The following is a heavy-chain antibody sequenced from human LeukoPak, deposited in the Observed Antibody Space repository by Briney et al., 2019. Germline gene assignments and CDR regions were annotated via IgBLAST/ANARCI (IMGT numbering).Heavy chain of an antibody. V-gene: IGHV4-39*07. J-gene: IGHJ4*02. D-gene: IGHD3-22*01. CDR2: FYYSGST. Sequence: SETLSLTCTVSGGSISSSSYYWGWIRQPPGKGLEWIGSFYYSGSTNYNPSLKSRVTMSVDTSKNQFSLKLTSVTAADTAVYYCAREAGSYDSSGYYSLYYSFDYWGQGTLVTVSS. CDR3: AREAGSYDSSGYYSLYYSFDY. CDR1: GGSISSSSYY.